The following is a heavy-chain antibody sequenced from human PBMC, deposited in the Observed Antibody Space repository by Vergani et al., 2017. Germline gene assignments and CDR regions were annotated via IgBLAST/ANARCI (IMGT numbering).Heavy chain of an antibody. V-gene: IGHV3-30*18. Sequence: QVQLVESGGGVVQPGRSLRLSCAASGFTFSSYGMHWVRQAPGKGLEWVAVISYDGSNKYYADSVKGRFTISRDNSKNTLYLQMNSLRAEDTAVYYCAKDGATIKYYFDYWGQGTLVTVSS. D-gene: IGHD1-26*01. J-gene: IGHJ4*02. CDR3: AKDGATIKYYFDY. CDR2: ISYDGSNK. CDR1: GFTFSSYG.